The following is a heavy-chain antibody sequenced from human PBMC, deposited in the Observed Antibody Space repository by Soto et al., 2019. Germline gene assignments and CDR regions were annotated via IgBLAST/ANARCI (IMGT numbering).Heavy chain of an antibody. V-gene: IGHV4-31*03. J-gene: IGHJ5*02. Sequence: QVQLQESGPGLVKPSQTLSLTCTVSGGSISSGGYYWSWIRQHPGKGLEWIGYINYAGSTYYNPSLKCRLTISVDTSKNQFSLMLSSVTAADTAVYYCARAGEGSNYYGSGPNWFDPWGQGTLVTVSS. CDR1: GGSISSGGYY. D-gene: IGHD3-10*01. CDR3: ARAGEGSNYYGSGPNWFDP. CDR2: INYAGST.